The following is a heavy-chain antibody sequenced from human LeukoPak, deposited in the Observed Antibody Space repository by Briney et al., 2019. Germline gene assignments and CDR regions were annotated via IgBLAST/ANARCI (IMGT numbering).Heavy chain of an antibody. CDR3: ATGYCSGGSCTNLGY. D-gene: IGHD2-15*01. J-gene: IGHJ4*02. V-gene: IGHV1-24*01. Sequence: ASVKVSCKVSGYTLTELSMHWVRQAPGKGLEWMGGFDPEDGETIYALKFQGRVTMTEDTSTDTAYMELSSLRSEDTAVYYCATGYCSGGSCTNLGYWGQGTLVTVSS. CDR2: FDPEDGET. CDR1: GYTLTELS.